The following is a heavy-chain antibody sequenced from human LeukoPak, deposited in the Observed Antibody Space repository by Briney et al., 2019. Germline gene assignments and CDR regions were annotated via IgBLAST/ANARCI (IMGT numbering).Heavy chain of an antibody. CDR1: GGYISTYY. J-gene: IGHJ5*02. CDR2: IYYSGSS. D-gene: IGHD4-17*01. V-gene: IGHV4-59*12. CDR3: ARDRYHAVTTVGWFDP. Sequence: SETLSLTCTVSGGYISTYYWSWIRQPPGKGLEWIGYIYYSGSSNYNPSLKSRVTMSVDTSKNQFSLKLSSVTAADTAVYYCARDRYHAVTTVGWFDPWGQGTLVTVSS.